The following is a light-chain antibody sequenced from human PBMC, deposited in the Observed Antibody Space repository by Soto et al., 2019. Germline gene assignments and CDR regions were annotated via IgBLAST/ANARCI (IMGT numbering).Light chain of an antibody. J-gene: IGLJ2*01. CDR2: DVS. Sequence: QSALTQPASVSGSPGQSITISCTGTSSDVGGYNYVSWYQQHPGKAPKLMIYDVSNRPSGVSNRFSGSKSGNTASLTMSGLQAEDEADYYGSSYTSTSTPLFGGGTKLTVL. V-gene: IGLV2-14*01. CDR3: SSYTSTSTPL. CDR1: SSDVGGYNY.